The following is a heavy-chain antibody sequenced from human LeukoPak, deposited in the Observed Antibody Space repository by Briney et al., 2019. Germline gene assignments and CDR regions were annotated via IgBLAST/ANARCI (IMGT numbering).Heavy chain of an antibody. CDR3: AREGLTVDAFDI. J-gene: IGHJ3*02. Sequence: PGGSLRLSYAASGFKFDDYAVHWVWQGPGKGLEWVSGISWNSGIIDYADSVKGRFTISRDNAKSSLFLQMNSLRVEDTALYYCAREGLTVDAFDIWGPGTVVTVSS. D-gene: IGHD2-21*02. CDR1: GFKFDDYA. V-gene: IGHV3-9*01. CDR2: ISWNSGII.